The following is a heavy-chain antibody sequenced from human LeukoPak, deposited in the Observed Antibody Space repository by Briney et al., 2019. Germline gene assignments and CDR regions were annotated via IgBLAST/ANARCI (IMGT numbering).Heavy chain of an antibody. V-gene: IGHV3-74*01. Sequence: GGSLRLSCAASGFTFSNYWMHWVRQAPGKGLVWVSRINSDGINTSYADSVEGRFTISRDNAKNTLNLQMNSLRAEDTAVYYCARDLGQYYDTSDDWFDPWGQGTLVTVSS. J-gene: IGHJ5*02. CDR1: GFTFSNYW. CDR2: INSDGINT. D-gene: IGHD3-22*01. CDR3: ARDLGQYYDTSDDWFDP.